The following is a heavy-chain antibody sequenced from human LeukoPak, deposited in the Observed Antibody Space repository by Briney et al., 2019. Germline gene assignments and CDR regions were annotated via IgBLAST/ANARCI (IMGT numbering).Heavy chain of an antibody. D-gene: IGHD3-16*01. J-gene: IGHJ4*02. CDR1: GFTFNDYA. V-gene: IGHV3-21*01. Sequence: GRSLRLSCAASGFTFNDYAMHWVRQAPGKGLEWVSSISETSDYIYSADSVKGRFTISRDNAKNSLYLQMNGLGAEDTAVYYCARELNGYGYYFFDYWGPGTLVTVSS. CDR3: ARELNGYGYYFFDY. CDR2: ISETSDYI.